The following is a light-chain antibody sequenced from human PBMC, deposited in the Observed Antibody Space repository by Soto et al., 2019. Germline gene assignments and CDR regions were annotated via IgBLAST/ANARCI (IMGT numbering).Light chain of an antibody. CDR2: DAS. CDR1: QRVNTC. CDR3: QQYQIDWT. V-gene: IGKV1-5*01. Sequence: DIQMTQSPSTLSAYVGDRVSITCRASQRVNTCLAWYQQKPGKAPTLLIYDASSLQSGVPSRFSGSGSGTEFTLTISSLQPDDFATYYCQQYQIDWTGGQGTKVAIK. J-gene: IGKJ1*01.